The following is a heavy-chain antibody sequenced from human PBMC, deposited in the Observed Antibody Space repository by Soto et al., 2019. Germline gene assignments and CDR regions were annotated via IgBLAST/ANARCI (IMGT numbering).Heavy chain of an antibody. CDR1: GGSLSRYY. CDR3: AREADYYGSGSYYSYYYYYGMDV. J-gene: IGHJ6*02. Sequence: PSETLSLTCTVYGGSLSRYYCCWVRQPPGKGLEWIGYIYYSGSTNYNPSLKSRVTISVDTSKNQFSLKLSSVTAADTAVYYCAREADYYGSGSYYSYYYYYGMDVWGQGTTVTVS. D-gene: IGHD3-10*01. V-gene: IGHV4-59*01. CDR2: IYYSGST.